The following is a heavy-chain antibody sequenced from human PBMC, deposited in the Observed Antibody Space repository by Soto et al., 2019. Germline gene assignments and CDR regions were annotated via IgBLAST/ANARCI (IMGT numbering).Heavy chain of an antibody. J-gene: IGHJ4*02. CDR3: ASGGLYYDYLWGSYRFDN. Sequence: SETLSLTCTVSGGYIRSYYWSWIRQPPGRGLEWIGYIYYIGSSTKYNPSLKSRVNISVDTPKNQFSLKLRSVTAADTAVYYCASGGLYYDYLWGSYRFDNWGQGTLVTVSS. CDR1: GGYIRSYY. V-gene: IGHV4-59*01. D-gene: IGHD3-16*02. CDR2: IYYIGSST.